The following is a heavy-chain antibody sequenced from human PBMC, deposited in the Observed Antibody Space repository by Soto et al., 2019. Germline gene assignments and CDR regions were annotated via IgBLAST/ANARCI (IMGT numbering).Heavy chain of an antibody. V-gene: IGHV4-30-4*01. Sequence: QVQLQESGPGLVKPSQTLSLTCTVSGGSISSGDYYWSWIRQPPGKGLECIGYIYYSGSTYYNPSLKSRVTIAVDTSNTHVSLKLSSVAAADTAVYYCARVAFYDSSGRAYYFDYWGPGTLVTVSS. CDR2: IYYSGST. CDR1: GGSISSGDYY. CDR3: ARVAFYDSSGRAYYFDY. D-gene: IGHD3-22*01. J-gene: IGHJ4*02.